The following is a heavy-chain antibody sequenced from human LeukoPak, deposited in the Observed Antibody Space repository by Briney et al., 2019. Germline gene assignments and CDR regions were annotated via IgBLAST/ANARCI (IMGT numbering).Heavy chain of an antibody. CDR2: ISGSGGST. J-gene: IGHJ4*02. CDR3: AKSTTSIVGATGGARYFDY. D-gene: IGHD1-26*01. V-gene: IGHV3-23*01. Sequence: PGGSLRLSCAASGFTFSSYSMNWVRQAPGKGLEWVSAISGSGGSTYYADSVKGRFTISRDNSKNTLYLQMNSLRAEDTAVYYCAKSTTSIVGATGGARYFDYWGQGTLVTVSS. CDR1: GFTFSSYS.